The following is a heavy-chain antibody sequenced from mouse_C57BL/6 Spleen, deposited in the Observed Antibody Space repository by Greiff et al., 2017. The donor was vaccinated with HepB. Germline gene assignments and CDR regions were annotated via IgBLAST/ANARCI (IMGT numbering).Heavy chain of an antibody. CDR3: ALQLGRGYAMDY. CDR2: IHPNSGST. D-gene: IGHD4-1*02. V-gene: IGHV1-64*01. J-gene: IGHJ4*01. Sequence: PGQGLEWIGMIHPNSGSTNYNEKFKSKATLTVDKSSSTAYMQLSSLTSEDSAVYYCALQLGRGYAMDYWGQGTSVTVSS.